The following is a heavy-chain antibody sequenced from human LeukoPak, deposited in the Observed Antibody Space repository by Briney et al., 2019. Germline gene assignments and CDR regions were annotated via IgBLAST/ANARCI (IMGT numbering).Heavy chain of an antibody. CDR2: IYSGGDT. CDR3: AREGSSWPRDFQH. J-gene: IGHJ1*01. V-gene: IGHV3-66*02. CDR1: GFTVSSNY. D-gene: IGHD6-13*01. Sequence: GGSLRLTCAASGFTVSSNYMSWVRQAPGKGLEWVSVIYSGGDTYYADSVKGRFTVSRDNSKNTLYLQMNSLRAEDTAVYYCAREGSSWPRDFQHWGQGTLVTVSS.